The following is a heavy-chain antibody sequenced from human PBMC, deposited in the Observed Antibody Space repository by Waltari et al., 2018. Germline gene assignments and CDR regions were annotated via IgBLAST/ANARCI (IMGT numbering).Heavy chain of an antibody. V-gene: IGHV4-39*01. Sequence: QLQLQESGPGLVKPSETLSLTCPVSGGSISSSSYSWGWIRQPPGKGLEWIGSIYYSGSTYYNPSLKSRVTISVDTSKNQFSLKLSSVTAADTAVYYCARHPTYYYGSGLDYWGQGTLVTVSS. CDR1: GGSISSSSYS. CDR3: ARHPTYYYGSGLDY. CDR2: IYYSGST. J-gene: IGHJ4*02. D-gene: IGHD3-10*01.